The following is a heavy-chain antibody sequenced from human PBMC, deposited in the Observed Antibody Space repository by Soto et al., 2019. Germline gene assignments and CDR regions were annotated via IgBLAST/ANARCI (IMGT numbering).Heavy chain of an antibody. J-gene: IGHJ6*02. CDR3: AKTKTPHVRNGMDV. Sequence: XVRLQESGPGLVRPSQTLSLTCTVSGDSLSSGGYYCSWIRQLPGKGLEWIGFIYYSGSTFYNPYLRSRVTMSADASKNQISLKLSSVTAADTAVYYCAKTKTPHVRNGMDVWGQGTTVTVSS. V-gene: IGHV4-31*04. CDR2: IYYSGST. CDR1: GDSLSSGGYY. D-gene: IGHD2-8*01.